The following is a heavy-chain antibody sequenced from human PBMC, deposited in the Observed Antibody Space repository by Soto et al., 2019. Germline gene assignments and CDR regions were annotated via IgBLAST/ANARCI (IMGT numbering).Heavy chain of an antibody. D-gene: IGHD2-2*01. CDR2: IYYSGST. CDR1: GGSISSYY. Sequence: SETLSLTCTVSGGSISSYYWSWIRQPPGKGLEWIGYIYYSGSTNYNPSLRSRVTISVDTSKNQFSLKLSSVTAADTAVYYCAREIGPAASYYYYYGMDVWGQGTTVTVSS. CDR3: AREIGPAASYYYYYGMDV. J-gene: IGHJ6*02. V-gene: IGHV4-59*01.